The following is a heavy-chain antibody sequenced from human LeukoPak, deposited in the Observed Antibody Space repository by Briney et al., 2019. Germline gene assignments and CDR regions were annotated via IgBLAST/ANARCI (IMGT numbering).Heavy chain of an antibody. Sequence: SETLSLTCTVSGGSISSYYWSWIRQPPGKGLEWIGYISYSGSTNYNPSLKSRVTISVDTSKNQFSLKLSSVTAADTAVYYCARRIVVVVAASNWFDPWGQGTLVTVSS. J-gene: IGHJ5*02. CDR3: ARRIVVVVAASNWFDP. D-gene: IGHD2-15*01. CDR2: ISYSGST. V-gene: IGHV4-59*08. CDR1: GGSISSYY.